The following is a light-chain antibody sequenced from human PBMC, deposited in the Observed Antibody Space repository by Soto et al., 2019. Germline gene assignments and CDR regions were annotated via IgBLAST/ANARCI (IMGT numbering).Light chain of an antibody. Sequence: DIQMTQSPSTLSGSVGDRVTITCRASQTISSWLAWYQQKPGKAPKLLIYKASGLESGVPSRFSGSGSGTDFTLTISRLQPDDFATYYCQKYESYSPLTFGGGTKVDIK. J-gene: IGKJ4*01. CDR1: QTISSW. V-gene: IGKV1-5*03. CDR3: QKYESYSPLT. CDR2: KAS.